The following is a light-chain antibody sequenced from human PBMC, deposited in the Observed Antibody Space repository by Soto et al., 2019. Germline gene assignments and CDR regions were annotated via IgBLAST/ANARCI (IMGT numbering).Light chain of an antibody. CDR2: GAS. CDR3: QQYDSSPLT. J-gene: IGKJ4*01. Sequence: EIVLTQSPGTLSLSPGERATLSCRASQSVSSSYLAWYQQKPGQAPRLLIYGASSRATGIPDRLSGSGSGTDFTLTISRLEPEDCAVYYCQQYDSSPLTFGGGTKVEIK. V-gene: IGKV3-20*01. CDR1: QSVSSSY.